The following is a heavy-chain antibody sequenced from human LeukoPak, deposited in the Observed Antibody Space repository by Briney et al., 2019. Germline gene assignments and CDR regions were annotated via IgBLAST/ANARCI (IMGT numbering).Heavy chain of an antibody. CDR1: GYTFTSYY. CDR3: ARGAYSGYDLDY. Sequence: ASVKVSCKASGYTFTSYYMHWVRQAPGQGLEWMGIINPSGGSTSYAQKFQGRVTMTRDMSTSTVYMELSSLRSDDTAVYYCARGAYSGYDLDYWGQGTLVTVSS. CDR2: INPSGGST. J-gene: IGHJ4*02. V-gene: IGHV1-46*01. D-gene: IGHD5-12*01.